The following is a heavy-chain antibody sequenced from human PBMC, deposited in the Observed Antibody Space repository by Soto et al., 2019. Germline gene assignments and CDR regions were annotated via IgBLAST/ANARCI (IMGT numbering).Heavy chain of an antibody. CDR2: INAGNGNT. D-gene: IGHD5-18*01. J-gene: IGHJ6*02. V-gene: IGHV1-3*01. CDR1: GYTFTSYA. Sequence: ASVKVSCKASGYTFTSYAMHWVRQAPGQRLEWMGWINAGNGNTKYSQKFQGRVTITRDTSASTAYMELSSLRSEDTAVYYCAGKMTLIHDYYYGMDVWGQGTTVTVSS. CDR3: AGKMTLIHDYYYGMDV.